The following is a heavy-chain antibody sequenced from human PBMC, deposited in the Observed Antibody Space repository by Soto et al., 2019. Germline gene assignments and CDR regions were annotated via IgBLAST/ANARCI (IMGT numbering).Heavy chain of an antibody. J-gene: IGHJ6*02. Sequence: SETLSLTCTFSGCSISSSSYYWGWIRQPPGKGLEWIGSIYYSGSTYYNPSLKSRVTISVDTSKNQFSLKLSSVTAADTAVYYCARQVVAALYGMDVWGQGTTVTVSS. D-gene: IGHD2-15*01. CDR3: ARQVVAALYGMDV. V-gene: IGHV4-39*01. CDR1: GCSISSSSYY. CDR2: IYYSGST.